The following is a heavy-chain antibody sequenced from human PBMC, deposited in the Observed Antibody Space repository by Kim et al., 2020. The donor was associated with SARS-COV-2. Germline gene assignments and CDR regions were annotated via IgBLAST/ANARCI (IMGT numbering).Heavy chain of an antibody. Sequence: PSLKSRVTRSVDTSKNQFSLKLSSVTAADTAVYYCARHEGDMLTGYAFDIWGQGTMVTVSS. CDR3: ARHEGDMLTGYAFDI. V-gene: IGHV4-39*01. D-gene: IGHD3-9*01. J-gene: IGHJ3*02.